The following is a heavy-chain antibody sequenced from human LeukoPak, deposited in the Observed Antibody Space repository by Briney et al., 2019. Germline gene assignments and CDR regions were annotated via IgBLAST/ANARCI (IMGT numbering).Heavy chain of an antibody. CDR3: AKDSRESSGHFPYYYYYHYGLDV. J-gene: IGHJ6*02. D-gene: IGHD3-22*01. V-gene: IGHV3-23*01. CDR1: GFIFSSSA. CDR2: ISDGRDDT. Sequence: GGSLRLSCAVSGFIFSSSAMSWVRQAPGKGLEWVSAISDGRDDTSYADSARGRFTVSRDNSKNTLYLQMNSLRAEDTAVYYCAKDSRESSGHFPYYYYYHYGLDVWGQGPKVTVSS.